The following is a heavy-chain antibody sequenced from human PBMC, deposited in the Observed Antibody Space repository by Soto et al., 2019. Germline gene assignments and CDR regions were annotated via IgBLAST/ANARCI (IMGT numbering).Heavy chain of an antibody. CDR3: ARSGSSWNLREFDY. CDR1: DYTFTSYG. V-gene: IGHV1-18*01. CDR2: ISVYNGNT. D-gene: IGHD6-13*01. Sequence: ASVKVSCKASDYTFTSYGIIWVRQAPGQVLEWIGWISVYNGNTNYAQKLRGRVTMTTDISTTTAYMEMRSLRSDDTAVYYCARSGSSWNLREFDYWGQGTLVTVSS. J-gene: IGHJ4*02.